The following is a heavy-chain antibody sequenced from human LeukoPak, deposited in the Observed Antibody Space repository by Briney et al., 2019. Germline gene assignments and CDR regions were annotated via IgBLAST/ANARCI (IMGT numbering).Heavy chain of an antibody. V-gene: IGHV1-18*01. CDR1: GYTFTSYG. CDR2: ISTYNGNT. J-gene: IGHJ5*02. D-gene: IGHD1-7*01. Sequence: GASVKVSCKASGYTFTSYGISWLRQAPGQGLEWMGWISTYNGNTNYAQKPQGRVTMTTDTSTSTAYMDLRSLRSDDTAVYYCARGRLSTGTMFDPWGQGTLVTVSS. CDR3: ARGRLSTGTMFDP.